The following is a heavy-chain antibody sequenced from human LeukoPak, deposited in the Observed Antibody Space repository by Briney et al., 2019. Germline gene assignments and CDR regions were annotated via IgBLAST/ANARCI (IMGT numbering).Heavy chain of an antibody. CDR1: GGSISSSSYY. Sequence: PSETLSLTCIVSGGSISSSSYYWGWIRQPPGKGLEWIGSIYYSGSTYYDPSLKSRVTISVDASKNQFSLKMSSVTAADTAVYYCAREDSIPHPNWFDPWGQGTLVTVSS. J-gene: IGHJ5*02. V-gene: IGHV4-39*02. CDR3: AREDSIPHPNWFDP. CDR2: IYYSGST. D-gene: IGHD3-22*01.